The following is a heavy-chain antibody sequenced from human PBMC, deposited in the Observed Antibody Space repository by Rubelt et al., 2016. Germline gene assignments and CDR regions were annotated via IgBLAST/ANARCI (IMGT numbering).Heavy chain of an antibody. D-gene: IGHD6-19*01. Sequence: EVQLLESGGGLVQPGGSLRLSCAASGLTFSIYGMTWVRQAPGKGLEWISTISGSGSSTHYADSVNGRFSISRDNSNNTLYLQMNSLRSDDTAGYYGAKDPSSNSGWDYWGQGTLGTVSA. J-gene: IGHJ4*02. V-gene: IGHV3-23*01. CDR2: ISGSGSST. CDR1: GLTFSIYG. CDR3: AKDPSSNSGWDY.